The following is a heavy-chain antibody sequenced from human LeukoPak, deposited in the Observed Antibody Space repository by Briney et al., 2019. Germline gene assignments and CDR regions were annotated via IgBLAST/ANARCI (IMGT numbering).Heavy chain of an antibody. J-gene: IGHJ6*02. D-gene: IGHD3-10*01. Sequence: SETLSLTCTVSGDSISDYYWSWIRQPPGKGLEWIGYIHYSGSTNYSPSLKGRVTISVDTSKRQFSLNLTSVTAADTAVYYCTRDLGYYGPRYGMDVWGQGTTVTVSS. V-gene: IGHV4-59*01. CDR3: TRDLGYYGPRYGMDV. CDR2: IHYSGST. CDR1: GDSISDYY.